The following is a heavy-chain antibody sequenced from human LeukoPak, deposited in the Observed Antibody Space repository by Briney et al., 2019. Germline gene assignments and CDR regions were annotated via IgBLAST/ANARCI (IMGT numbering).Heavy chain of an antibody. CDR3: ARRRSIQLWASFDY. Sequence: GASVKVSCKASGGTFSSYAISWVRQAPGQGLEWMGGIISIFGTANYAQKFQGRVTITADESTSTAYMELSSLRSEDTAVYYCARRRSIQLWASFDYWGQGTLVTVSS. J-gene: IGHJ4*02. CDR2: IISIFGTA. D-gene: IGHD5-18*01. CDR1: GGTFSSYA. V-gene: IGHV1-69*13.